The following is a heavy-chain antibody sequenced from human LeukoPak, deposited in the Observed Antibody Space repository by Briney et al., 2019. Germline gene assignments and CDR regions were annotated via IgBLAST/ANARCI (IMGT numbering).Heavy chain of an antibody. J-gene: IGHJ6*03. V-gene: IGHV4-59*01. CDR3: ARGIAGYCSSTSCFTWDYYYYMDV. Sequence: SETLSLTCTVSGGSISSYYWSWIRQPPGKGLEWIGYIYYSGSTNYNPSLKSRVTISVDTSKNQFSLKLSSVTAADTAVYYCARGIAGYCSSTSCFTWDYYYYMDVWGKGTTVTVSS. CDR2: IYYSGST. D-gene: IGHD2-2*02. CDR1: GGSISSYY.